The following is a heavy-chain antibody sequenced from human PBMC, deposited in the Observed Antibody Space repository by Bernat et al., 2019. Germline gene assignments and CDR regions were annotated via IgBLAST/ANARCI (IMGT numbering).Heavy chain of an antibody. J-gene: IGHJ4*02. Sequence: EVQLVASGGGLIQPGGSLRLSCAASGFTVSSNYMTWVRQAPGKGLEWVSLLYSDGTTYYADSVKGRFTISRDNSRNTLYLQMNSLRVEDTAVYYCASATESGYDWLYWGQGTLVTVSS. CDR3: ASATESGYDWLY. CDR1: GFTVSSNY. V-gene: IGHV3-53*01. CDR2: LYSDGTT. D-gene: IGHD5-12*01.